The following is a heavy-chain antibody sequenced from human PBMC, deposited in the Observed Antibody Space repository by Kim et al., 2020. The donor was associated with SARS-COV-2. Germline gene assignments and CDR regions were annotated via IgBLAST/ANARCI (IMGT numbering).Heavy chain of an antibody. Sequence: SETLSLTCAVYGGSFSGYYWSWIRQPPGKGLEWIGEINHSGSTNYNPSLKSRVTISVDTSKNQFSLKLSSVTAADTAVYYCARGPVRGRVDYWGQGTLVTVSS. V-gene: IGHV4-34*01. J-gene: IGHJ4*02. CDR1: GGSFSGYY. CDR3: ARGPVRGRVDY. CDR2: INHSGST. D-gene: IGHD3-10*01.